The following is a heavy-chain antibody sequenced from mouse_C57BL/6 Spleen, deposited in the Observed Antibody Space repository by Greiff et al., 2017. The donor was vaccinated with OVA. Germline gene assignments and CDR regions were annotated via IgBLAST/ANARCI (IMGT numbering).Heavy chain of an antibody. CDR2: ISDGGSYT. CDR3: ARDPYYGSSYGGFYFDY. J-gene: IGHJ2*01. Sequence: DVMLVESGGGLVKPGGSLKLSCAASGFTFSSYALSWVRQTPEKRLEWVATISDGGSYTYYPDNVKGRFTISRDNAKNNLYLQMSHLKSEDTAMYYCARDPYYGSSYGGFYFDYWGQGTTLTVSS. V-gene: IGHV5-4*01. D-gene: IGHD1-1*01. CDR1: GFTFSSYA.